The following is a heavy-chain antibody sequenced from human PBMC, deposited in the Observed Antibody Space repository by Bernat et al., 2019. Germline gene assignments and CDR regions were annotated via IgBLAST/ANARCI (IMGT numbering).Heavy chain of an antibody. CDR3: ARHLNPTASGYYYGNLYDY. Sequence: QVQLQESGPGLVKPSETLSLTCTVSGGSISSYYWSWIRQPPGKGLEWIGYIYYSGSTNYNPSLKSRVTISVDTSKNQFSLKLSSVTAADTAVYYCARHLNPTASGYYYGNLYDYWGQGTLVTVSS. CDR1: GGSISSYY. J-gene: IGHJ4*02. V-gene: IGHV4-59*08. D-gene: IGHD3-22*01. CDR2: IYYSGST.